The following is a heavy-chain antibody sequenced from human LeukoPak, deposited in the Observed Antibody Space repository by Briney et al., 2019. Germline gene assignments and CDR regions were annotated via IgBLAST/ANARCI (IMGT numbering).Heavy chain of an antibody. V-gene: IGHV4-61*01. Sequence: SETLSLTCTGSGGSVSSGSYYWNWIRQPPGKGLEWIGYMHYSGRSNYNPSLKSRVTISVGTSKNQFSLKLSSVTAADTAVYYCARGGVGATYAGFDYWGQGTLVTVSS. J-gene: IGHJ4*02. D-gene: IGHD1-26*01. CDR2: MHYSGRS. CDR3: ARGGVGATYAGFDY. CDR1: GGSVSSGSYY.